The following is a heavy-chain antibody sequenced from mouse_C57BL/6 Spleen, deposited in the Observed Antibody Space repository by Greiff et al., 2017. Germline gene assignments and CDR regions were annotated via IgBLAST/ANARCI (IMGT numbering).Heavy chain of an antibody. Sequence: DVHLEQSGGDLVKPGASLKLSCAASGFTFSNYDMYWVRQTPDKSLEWVGTISTGGGYTNYPEKVKGPFTITGDNAKNTAYLQVSSLKSEDTAMYYCARYPYGYDGYDFDYWGQGTTLTVSS. CDR1: GFTFSNYD. V-gene: IGHV5-6*01. D-gene: IGHD2-2*01. J-gene: IGHJ2*01. CDR3: ARYPYGYDGYDFDY. CDR2: ISTGGGYT.